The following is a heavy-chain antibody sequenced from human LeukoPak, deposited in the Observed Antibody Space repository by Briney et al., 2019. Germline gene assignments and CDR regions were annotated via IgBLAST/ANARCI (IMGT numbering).Heavy chain of an antibody. CDR1: GDSLSSTTYN. D-gene: IGHD2-15*01. CDR3: ARGFRYCSGGSCYPGVNWFDP. V-gene: IGHV4-39*01. J-gene: IGHJ5*02. CDR2: IYYTGST. Sequence: PSETLSLTCTVSGDSLSSTTYNWGWLRQPPGKGLEWIGSIYYTGSTYYNPSLKSRVTMSVDTSKNQFSLKLNSVTAADTAVYYCARGFRYCSGGSCYPGVNWFDPWGQGTLVTVSS.